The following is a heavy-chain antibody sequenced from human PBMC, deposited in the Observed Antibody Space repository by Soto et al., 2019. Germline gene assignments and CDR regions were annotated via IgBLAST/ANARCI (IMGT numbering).Heavy chain of an antibody. D-gene: IGHD2-8*01. CDR3: ARDRGIVLMVYAILSYGGMDV. CDR2: IWYDGSNK. V-gene: IGHV3-33*01. Sequence: PGGSLRLSCAASGFTFSSYGMHWVRQAPGKGLEWVAVIWYDGSNKYYADSVKGRFTISRDNSKNTLYLQMNSLRAEDTAVYYCARDRGIVLMVYAILSYGGMDVWGQGTTVTVSS. J-gene: IGHJ6*02. CDR1: GFTFSSYG.